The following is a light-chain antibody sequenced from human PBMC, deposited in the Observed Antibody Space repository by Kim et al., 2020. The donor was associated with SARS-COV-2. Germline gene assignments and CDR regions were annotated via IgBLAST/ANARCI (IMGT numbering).Light chain of an antibody. CDR3: QQYNSYPYT. J-gene: IGKJ2*01. V-gene: IGKV3-11*01. Sequence: SLSPGERATLSCRASHSIGNSLAWYQQKPGQAPRLLIYDASNGATDIPARFSGSGSGTDFTLTISSLQPDDFATYYCQQYNSYPYTFGQGTKLEI. CDR1: HSIGNS. CDR2: DAS.